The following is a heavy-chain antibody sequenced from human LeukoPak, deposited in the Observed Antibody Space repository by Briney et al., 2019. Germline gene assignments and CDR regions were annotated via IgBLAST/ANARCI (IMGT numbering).Heavy chain of an antibody. CDR2: MYYSESS. Sequence: SETLSLTCTVSGGSISSSSYYWGWIRQPPGKGLEWIGTMYYSESSYCNPSLKTRVTISVDTSKNQFSLKLSSVTAADTVVYYCARRRAATIDYWGQGTLVTVSS. CDR3: ARRRAATIDY. V-gene: IGHV4-39*01. J-gene: IGHJ4*02. D-gene: IGHD6-25*01. CDR1: GGSISSSSYY.